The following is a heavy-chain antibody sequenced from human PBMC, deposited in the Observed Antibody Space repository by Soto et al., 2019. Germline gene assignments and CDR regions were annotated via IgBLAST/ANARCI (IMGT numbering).Heavy chain of an antibody. D-gene: IGHD2-2*02. CDR1: GGTFSSYA. CDR2: IIPIFGTA. CDR3: ARSCSSTSCYTTSDYYYGMDV. Sequence: QVQLVQSGAEVKKPGSSVKVSCKASGGTFSSYAISWVRQAPGQGLEWMGGIIPIFGTANYAQKFKGRVTITADKSTSTAYMELSSLRSEDTAVYYCARSCSSTSCYTTSDYYYGMDVWGQGTTVTVS. V-gene: IGHV1-69*06. J-gene: IGHJ6*02.